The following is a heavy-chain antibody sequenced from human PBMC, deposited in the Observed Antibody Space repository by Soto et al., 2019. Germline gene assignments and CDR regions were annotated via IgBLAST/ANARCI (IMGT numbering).Heavy chain of an antibody. D-gene: IGHD3-22*01. Sequence: ASVKVSCKASGYTFTSYGISWVRQAPGQGLEWMGWISAYNGNTNYAQKLQGRVTVTTDTSTSTAYMELRSLRSDDTAVYYCARDGSPGYYYDSSGYPDYWGQGTLVTVSS. V-gene: IGHV1-18*04. J-gene: IGHJ4*02. CDR3: ARDGSPGYYYDSSGYPDY. CDR1: GYTFTSYG. CDR2: ISAYNGNT.